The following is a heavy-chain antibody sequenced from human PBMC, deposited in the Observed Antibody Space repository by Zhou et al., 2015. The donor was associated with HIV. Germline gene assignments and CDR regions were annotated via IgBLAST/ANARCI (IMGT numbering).Heavy chain of an antibody. V-gene: IGHV1-69*06. CDR1: GGTFSNYA. CDR3: ASLWSGYPTRYYYYGMDV. Sequence: QVLLVQSGAEVKKPGSSVKVSCEASGGTFSNYAVSWVRQAPGQGLEWMGAIIPMFGTVRYAQKFQGRVTLTADRSTNTAYMEMRSLRSEDTAVYYCASLWSGYPTRYYYYGMDVWGQGP. D-gene: IGHD3-3*01. CDR2: IIPMFGTV. J-gene: IGHJ6*02.